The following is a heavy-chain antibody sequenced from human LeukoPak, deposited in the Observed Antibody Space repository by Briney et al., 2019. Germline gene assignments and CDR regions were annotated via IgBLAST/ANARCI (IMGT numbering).Heavy chain of an antibody. CDR3: TRVSLVAASVFFDY. CDR1: GFTFGDYA. D-gene: IGHD2-15*01. J-gene: IGHJ4*02. V-gene: IGHV3-49*04. CDR2: IRSKAYGGTT. Sequence: GGSLRLSCTASGFTFGDYAMSWVRQAPGKGLEWVSFIRSKAYGGTTEYAASVKGRFTISRDDSKSIAYLQMNSLKTEDTAVYYCTRVSLVAASVFFDYWGQGALVTVSS.